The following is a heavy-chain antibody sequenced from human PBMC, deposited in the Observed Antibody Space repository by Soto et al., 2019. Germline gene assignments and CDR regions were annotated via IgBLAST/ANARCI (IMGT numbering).Heavy chain of an antibody. D-gene: IGHD3-22*01. J-gene: IGHJ3*02. V-gene: IGHV3-11*03. CDR1: GFTFSDYY. Sequence: PGGSLRLSCAASGFTFSDYYMSWIRQAPGKGLEWVSYISSSSSYTYYAASLKGRFTVSRDNSMNTLYLQMNSLRVEDTALYYCAKGKSSVYGAFDIWGRGTMVTVSS. CDR3: AKGKSSVYGAFDI. CDR2: ISSSSSYT.